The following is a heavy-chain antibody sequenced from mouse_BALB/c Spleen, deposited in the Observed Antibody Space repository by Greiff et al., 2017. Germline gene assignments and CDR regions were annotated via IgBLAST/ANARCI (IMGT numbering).Heavy chain of an antibody. V-gene: IGHV5-6-5*01. CDR1: GFTFSSYA. CDR2: ISSGGST. Sequence: EVMLVESGGGLVKPGGSLKLSCAASGFTFSSYAMSWVRQTPEKRLEWVASISSGGSTYYPDSVKGRFTISRDNARNILYLQMSSLRSEDTAVYYCARTYYRYDGAWFAYWGQGTLVTVSA. D-gene: IGHD2-14*01. CDR3: ARTYYRYDGAWFAY. J-gene: IGHJ3*01.